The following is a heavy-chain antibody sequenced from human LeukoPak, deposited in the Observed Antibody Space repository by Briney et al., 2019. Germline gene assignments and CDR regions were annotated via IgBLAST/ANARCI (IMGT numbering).Heavy chain of an antibody. J-gene: IGHJ4*02. Sequence: SETLSLTCTVPGGSINSYYWSWVRQPPGKGLEWIGYIYYIGSTNYNPSLKSRVTISVDTSKNQFSLKLSSVTAADTAVYYCARSRGYSYGTTFLDYWGQGTLVTVSS. D-gene: IGHD5-18*01. CDR1: GGSINSYY. V-gene: IGHV4-59*08. CDR2: IYYIGST. CDR3: ARSRGYSYGTTFLDY.